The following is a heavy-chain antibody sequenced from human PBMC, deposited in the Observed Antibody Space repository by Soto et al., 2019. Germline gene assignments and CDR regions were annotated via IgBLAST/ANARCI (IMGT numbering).Heavy chain of an antibody. D-gene: IGHD2-8*01. CDR2: ISAYNGNT. CDR3: ARDTKCTNGVCYYTWFDP. CDR1: GYPFTSYG. J-gene: IGHJ5*02. V-gene: IGHV1-18*01. Sequence: QVQLVQSGAEVKKPGASVKVSCKASGYPFTSYGISWVRQAPGQGLEWMGWISAYNGNTNYAQKLQGIVTMTTDTSTSTAYVELRSLRSADTAVYYCARDTKCTNGVCYYTWFDPWGQGTLVTVSS.